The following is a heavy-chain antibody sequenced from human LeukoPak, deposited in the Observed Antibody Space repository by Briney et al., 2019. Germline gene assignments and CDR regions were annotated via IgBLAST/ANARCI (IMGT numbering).Heavy chain of an antibody. J-gene: IGHJ1*01. CDR1: GYTFTSYG. CDR3: ARVPLHDDSGHYYPH. D-gene: IGHD3-22*01. Sequence: ASVQVSCKTSGYTFTSYGMHWVRQAPGQSLEWMGWINGGNGNTKYSEKFQGRVTIIRDTSASTAYMELSSLRSEDTAVYYCARVPLHDDSGHYYPHWGQGTLVTVSS. CDR2: INGGNGNT. V-gene: IGHV1-3*01.